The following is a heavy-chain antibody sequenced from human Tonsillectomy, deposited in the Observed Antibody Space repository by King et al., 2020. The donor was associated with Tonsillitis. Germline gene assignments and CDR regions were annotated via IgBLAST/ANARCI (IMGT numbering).Heavy chain of an antibody. CDR2: FGSNGGST. J-gene: IGHJ3*02. V-gene: IGHV3-64D*06. D-gene: IGHD4-17*01. Sequence: DVQLVESGGGLVQPGGSLRLSCSASGFTFSSYAMHWVRQAPGKGLEYVSAFGSNGGSTYYADSVKGRFTISRDNSKSTPYLQMSSLRAEDTAVYYCVRERDYGGRGAFDIWGQGTMVTVSS. CDR1: GFTFSSYA. CDR3: VRERDYGGRGAFDI.